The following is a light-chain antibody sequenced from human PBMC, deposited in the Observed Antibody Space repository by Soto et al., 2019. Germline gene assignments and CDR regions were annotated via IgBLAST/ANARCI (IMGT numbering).Light chain of an antibody. CDR2: EVT. V-gene: IGLV2-8*01. CDR1: SSDVGGYNY. J-gene: IGLJ2*01. Sequence: QSVLTQPPSASGSPGQSVTISCTGTSSDVGGYNYVSWYQHHPGKAPKLMIYEVTKRPSGVPDRFSGSKSGNTASLTVSGLQAEDEADYYCSSYATIKTVVFGGGTKLTVL. CDR3: SSYATIKTVV.